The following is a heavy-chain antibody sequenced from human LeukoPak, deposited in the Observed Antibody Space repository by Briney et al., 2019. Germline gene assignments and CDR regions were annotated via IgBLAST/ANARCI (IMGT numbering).Heavy chain of an antibody. CDR2: ISAYNGNT. Sequence: ASVKASCKASGYTFTSYGISWVRQAPGQGLEWMGWISAYNGNTNYAQKLQGRVTMTTDTSTSTAYMELRSLRSDDTAVYYCAGDSSSWFNWLDPWGQGTLVTVSS. D-gene: IGHD6-13*01. CDR3: AGDSSSWFNWLDP. J-gene: IGHJ5*02. V-gene: IGHV1-18*01. CDR1: GYTFTSYG.